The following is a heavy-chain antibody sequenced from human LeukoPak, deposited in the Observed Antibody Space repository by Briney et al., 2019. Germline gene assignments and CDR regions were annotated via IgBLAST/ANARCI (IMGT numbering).Heavy chain of an antibody. CDR2: IYVSGST. V-gene: IGHV4-4*07. CDR1: GASINSHY. J-gene: IGHJ4*02. CDR3: ARALNPLPGTYYFDY. D-gene: IGHD2-15*01. Sequence: YPSETLSLTCTVSGASINSHYWSWIRQPAGKGLEWIGRIYVSGSTNYNSSLQSRVTMSVDTSKNQFSLKLSSVTAADTAVYYCARALNPLPGTYYFDYWGQGTLVTVSS.